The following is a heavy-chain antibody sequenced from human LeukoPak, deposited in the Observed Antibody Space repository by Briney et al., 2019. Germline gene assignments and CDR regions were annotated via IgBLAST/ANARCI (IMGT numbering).Heavy chain of an antibody. J-gene: IGHJ4*02. D-gene: IGHD3-10*02. V-gene: IGHV3-43*01. CDR2: AGWAGGTT. Sequence: GGSLRLSCATSGFNFDRYTIHWVRQAPGKGLEWVSLAGWAGGTTFYSDSVRGRLTISRDSGRKSVYLQMNSLTTDDTAFYFCAKELDTMFFDYWGQGALVTVSS. CDR3: AKELDTMFFDY. CDR1: GFNFDRYT.